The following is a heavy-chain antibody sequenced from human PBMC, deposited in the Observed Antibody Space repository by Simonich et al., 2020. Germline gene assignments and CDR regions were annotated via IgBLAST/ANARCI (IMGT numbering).Heavy chain of an antibody. V-gene: IGHV3-23*01. CDR2: MSGSGGST. CDR3: AKRSGVSITGTFDY. D-gene: IGHD1-7*01. Sequence: EVQLLESGGGLVQPGGSLRLSCAASGFTFSSYAMSWVRQAPGKGLEWVLVMSGSGGSTDDADSVKGRFTISRDNSKNTLYLQMNSLRAEDTAVYYCAKRSGVSITGTFDYWGQGTLVTVSS. CDR1: GFTFSSYA. J-gene: IGHJ4*02.